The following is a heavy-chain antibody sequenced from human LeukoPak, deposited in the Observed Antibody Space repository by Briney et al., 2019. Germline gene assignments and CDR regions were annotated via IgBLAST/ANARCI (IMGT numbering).Heavy chain of an antibody. CDR1: GFTFSSYS. CDR2: ISSSSNI. D-gene: IGHD5-12*01. CDR3: ARDQEDIVATIGRDAFDI. Sequence: GGSLRLSCAASGFTFSSYSMNWVRQAPGEGLEWVSSISSSSNIYYADSVKGRFTISRDNAKNLLYLQMNSLRAEDTAVYYCARDQEDIVATIGRDAFDIWGQGTMVTVSS. J-gene: IGHJ3*02. V-gene: IGHV3-21*01.